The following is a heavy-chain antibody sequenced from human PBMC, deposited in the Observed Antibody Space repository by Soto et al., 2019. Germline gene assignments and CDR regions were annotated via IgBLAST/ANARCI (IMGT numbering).Heavy chain of an antibody. D-gene: IGHD6-19*01. CDR1: GYTFTSYG. J-gene: IGHJ4*02. CDR3: ARDSSSGWYEDY. Sequence: QVQLVQSGAEVKKPGASVKVSCKASGYTFTSYGISWVRQAPGQGLEWMGWISTYNGNTKFAQKLQGRVTMTTNTSTSTAYMELRSLRSDDTAVYYCARDSSSGWYEDYWGQGTLVTVSS. V-gene: IGHV1-18*01. CDR2: ISTYNGNT.